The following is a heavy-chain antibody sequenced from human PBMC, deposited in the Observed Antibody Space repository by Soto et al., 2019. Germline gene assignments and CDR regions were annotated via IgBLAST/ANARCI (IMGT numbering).Heavy chain of an antibody. Sequence: GSLRLSCAASGFTFSSYWMHWVRQAPGKGLVWVSRINSDGSSTSYADSVKGRFTISRDNAKNTLYLQMNSLRAEDTAVYYCARVTDFWSGSYHFDYWGQGTLVTVSS. CDR3: ARVTDFWSGSYHFDY. D-gene: IGHD3-3*01. J-gene: IGHJ4*02. CDR1: GFTFSSYW. V-gene: IGHV3-74*01. CDR2: INSDGSST.